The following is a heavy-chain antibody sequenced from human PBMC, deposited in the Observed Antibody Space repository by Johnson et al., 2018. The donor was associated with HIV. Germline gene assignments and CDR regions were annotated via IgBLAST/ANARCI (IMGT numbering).Heavy chain of an antibody. J-gene: IGHJ3*02. V-gene: IGHV3-20*04. CDR1: GFIFDDYA. CDR2: INWNGGST. CDR3: AKPQWVSSGAFNI. Sequence: VQLVESGGGVVRPGGSLRLSCAASGFIFDDYAMHWVRQAPGKGLEWVSGINWNGGSTGYADSVKGRFTISRDNAKNTLYLQMNSLTAEDTAVYYCAKPQWVSSGAFNIWGQGTMVTVSS. D-gene: IGHD3-3*01.